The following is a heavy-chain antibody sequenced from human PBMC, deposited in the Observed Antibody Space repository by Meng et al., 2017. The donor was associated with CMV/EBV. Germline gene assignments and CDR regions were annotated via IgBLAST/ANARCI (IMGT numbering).Heavy chain of an antibody. CDR3: ARRIVVVPAAHLGY. D-gene: IGHD2-2*01. J-gene: IGHJ4*02. CDR1: GYTFTGYY. Sequence: KASGYTFTGYYIHWVRQAPGQGPEWMGWINPNGGGTNYAQKFQGRVTMTLDTSISTAYMELSRLRSDDTAVYYCARRIVVVPAAHLGYWGQGTLVTVSS. V-gene: IGHV1-2*02. CDR2: INPNGGGT.